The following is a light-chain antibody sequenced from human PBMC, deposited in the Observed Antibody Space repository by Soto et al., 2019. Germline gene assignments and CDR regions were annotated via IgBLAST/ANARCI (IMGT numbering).Light chain of an antibody. CDR1: SSDVGGYNY. J-gene: IGLJ2*01. V-gene: IGLV2-14*01. Sequence: QSVLTQPASVSGSPGQSITISCTGTSSDVGGYNYVSWYQQHPGKAPKLMIYDVSNRPSGVSNRFSGSKSGNTASLTISGLQAEDEADYYCSSYISSSTRFGGGTKLTVL. CDR3: SSYISSSTR. CDR2: DVS.